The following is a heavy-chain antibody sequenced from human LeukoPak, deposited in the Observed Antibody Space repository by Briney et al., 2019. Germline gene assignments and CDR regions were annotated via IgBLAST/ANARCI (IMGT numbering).Heavy chain of an antibody. Sequence: SETLSLTCTVSGGSISSYYWSWIRQPPGKGLEWIGYIYYSGSTNYNPSLESRVTISVDTSKNQFSLKLSSVTAADTAVYYCARDRPAGINYWGQGTLVTVSS. CDR3: ARDRPAGINY. CDR1: GGSISSYY. D-gene: IGHD2-2*02. J-gene: IGHJ4*02. V-gene: IGHV4-59*01. CDR2: IYYSGST.